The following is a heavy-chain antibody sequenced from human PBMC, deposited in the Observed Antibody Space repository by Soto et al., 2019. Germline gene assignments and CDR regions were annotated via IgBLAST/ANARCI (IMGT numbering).Heavy chain of an antibody. D-gene: IGHD1-20*01. J-gene: IGHJ3*01. Sequence: GVSRTLSFSASVFPFTSVGMNWVRPAPGKGLEWVSTISPGADVSHYTDSVKGRFTISRDTSRRTLHLQMDALRVEDAAVYFCVRRAITATSKWGAFDGWGLGTEVTVSS. CDR1: VFPFTSVG. V-gene: IGHV3-23*01. CDR2: ISPGADVS. CDR3: VRRAITATSKWGAFDG.